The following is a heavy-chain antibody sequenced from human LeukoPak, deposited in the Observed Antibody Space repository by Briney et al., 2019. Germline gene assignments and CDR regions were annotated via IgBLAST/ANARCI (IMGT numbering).Heavy chain of an antibody. CDR2: FYSGGNT. Sequence: SETLSLTCTVSGGSINSYNYYWAWIRQPPEKGLEWIGSFYSGGNTYYCPSLKSRVTISGDASKNQFSLKLNSVTAADTAVYYCARHYGPWGQGTLVTVSS. V-gene: IGHV4-39*01. CDR3: ARHYGP. CDR1: GGSINSYNYY. D-gene: IGHD3-10*01. J-gene: IGHJ5*02.